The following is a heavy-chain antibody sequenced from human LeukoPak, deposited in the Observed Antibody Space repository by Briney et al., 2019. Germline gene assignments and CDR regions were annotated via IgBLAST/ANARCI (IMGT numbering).Heavy chain of an antibody. V-gene: IGHV3-53*01. CDR2: IYNDVSS. J-gene: IGHJ4*02. CDR1: GLTVSHNY. D-gene: IGHD3-22*01. Sequence: PGGPRRLSCAASGLTVSHNYMSWVRQAPGQGLKWDSIIYNDVSSYYGDSVKGLFTNTRDNSKNTVYLQMNSLRAEDTAVYYCARDRHYYDTSGDRSYFFDYWGQGTLVIVSS. CDR3: ARDRHYYDTSGDRSYFFDY.